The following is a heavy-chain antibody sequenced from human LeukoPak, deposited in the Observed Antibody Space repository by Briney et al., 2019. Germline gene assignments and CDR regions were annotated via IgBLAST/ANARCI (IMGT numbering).Heavy chain of an antibody. CDR2: ISDSGSYT. Sequence: PGGSLRLSCAASGFTFSSYAMSWVRQAPGRGLEWVSTISDSGSYTYYADSVKGRFTISRDNSKNTLYLQMNSLRPEDTAVYYCAKVLSKGGGYYLTDYWGQGTLVTVSS. J-gene: IGHJ4*02. D-gene: IGHD3-22*01. V-gene: IGHV3-23*01. CDR1: GFTFSSYA. CDR3: AKVLSKGGGYYLTDY.